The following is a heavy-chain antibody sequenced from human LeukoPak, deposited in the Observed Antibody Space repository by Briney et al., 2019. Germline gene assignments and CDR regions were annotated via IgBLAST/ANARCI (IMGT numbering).Heavy chain of an antibody. Sequence: ASVKVSCKASGYTFTGYYMHWVRQAPGQGLEWMGWINPNSGGTNYAQKFQGRVTMTRDTSISTAYMELSRLRSDDTAVYYCARTVVVPAAPDYWVQGTLVTVSS. D-gene: IGHD2-2*01. CDR2: INPNSGGT. J-gene: IGHJ4*02. CDR1: GYTFTGYY. V-gene: IGHV1-2*02. CDR3: ARTVVVPAAPDY.